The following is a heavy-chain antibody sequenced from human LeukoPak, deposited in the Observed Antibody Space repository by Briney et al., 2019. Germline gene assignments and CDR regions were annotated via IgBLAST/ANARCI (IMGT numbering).Heavy chain of an antibody. Sequence: PGRSLRLSCEASGFTFSSYAMHWVRQAPGKGLEWVACISYDGSNKYYADSVKGRFTISRDNSKNTLYLQMNSLRAEDTAVYYCARDPDGYQLLWGFDYWGQGTLVTVSS. CDR3: ARDPDGYQLLWGFDY. CDR2: ISYDGSNK. D-gene: IGHD2-2*01. CDR1: GFTFSSYA. V-gene: IGHV3-30-3*01. J-gene: IGHJ4*02.